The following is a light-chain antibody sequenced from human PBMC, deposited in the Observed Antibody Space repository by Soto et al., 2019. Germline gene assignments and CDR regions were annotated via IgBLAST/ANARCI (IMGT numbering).Light chain of an antibody. CDR1: SSEVGSYNL. CDR2: EGS. J-gene: IGLJ3*02. V-gene: IGLV2-23*01. Sequence: QSALTQPASVSGSPGQSITISCTGTSSEVGSYNLVSWYQQHPGKAPKLMIYEGSKRPSGVSNRFSGPKSGNTAYLTISGLQAEDEADYYCCSYAGSSTWVFGGGTKVTVL. CDR3: CSYAGSSTWV.